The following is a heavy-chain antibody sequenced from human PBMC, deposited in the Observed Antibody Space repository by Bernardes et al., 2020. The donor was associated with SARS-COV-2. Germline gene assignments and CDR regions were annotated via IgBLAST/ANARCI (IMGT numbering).Heavy chain of an antibody. Sequence: GSLRISCAASGFTFTSFGMHWVRQAPGKGLEWVAFIAYDDGHKYYEDSVKGRFTISRDNSKNTLYLQMNSLRAEDTALYYCATLNLRNFDYWGQGTRVTVSS. J-gene: IGHJ4*02. D-gene: IGHD1-20*01. CDR3: ATLNLRNFDY. CDR1: GFTFTSFG. CDR2: IAYDDGHK. V-gene: IGHV3-30*02.